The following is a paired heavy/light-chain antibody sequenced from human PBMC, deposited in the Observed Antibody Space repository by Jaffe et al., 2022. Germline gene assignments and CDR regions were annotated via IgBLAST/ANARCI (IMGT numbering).Heavy chain of an antibody. Sequence: QVQLVQSGSELKKPGASVKVSCKASGYTFTSYAMNWVRQAPGQGLEWMGWINTNTGNPTYAQGFTGRFVFSLDTSVSTAYLQISSLKAEDTAVYYCARTTKNYYGSGSYYNRDYWGQGTLVTVSS. CDR3: ARTTKNYYGSGSYYNRDY. D-gene: IGHD3-10*01. CDR1: GYTFTSYA. CDR2: INTNTGNP. J-gene: IGHJ4*02. V-gene: IGHV7-4-1*02.
Light chain of an antibody. CDR3: CSYAGRKGV. Sequence: QSALTQPASVSGSPGQSITISCTGTSSDVGSYNLVSWYQQHPGKAPKLMIYEVSKRPSGVSNRFSGSKSGNTASLTISGLQAEDEADYYCCSYAGRKGVFGGGTKLTVL. CDR1: SSDVGSYNL. CDR2: EVS. V-gene: IGLV2-23*02. J-gene: IGLJ2*01.